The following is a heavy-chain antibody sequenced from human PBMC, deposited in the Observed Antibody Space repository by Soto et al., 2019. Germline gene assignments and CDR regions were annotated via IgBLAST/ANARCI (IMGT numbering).Heavy chain of an antibody. CDR1: GDSSSTSTYS. CDR3: AGTPYTSGLRFDP. Sequence: SETLSLTCSFSGDSSSTSTYSWSWIRQPPGKALEWVGFIYHSGVTSYNPSLKSRVSISLDMSNNQCTLNLRSVTAADTAVYYCAGTPYTSGLRFDPWGPGTLVT. V-gene: IGHV4-30-2*01. CDR2: IYHSGVT. D-gene: IGHD6-19*01. J-gene: IGHJ5*02.